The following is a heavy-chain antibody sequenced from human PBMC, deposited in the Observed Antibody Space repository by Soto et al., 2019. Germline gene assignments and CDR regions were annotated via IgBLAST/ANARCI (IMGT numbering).Heavy chain of an antibody. CDR3: ARHRRTTVAKFYFDN. J-gene: IGHJ4*02. D-gene: IGHD4-4*01. CDR2: IFDSGNA. CDR1: GGSINSYC. Sequence: SETLSLTCTVSGGSINSYCWSWIRQPPRKGLEWIAYIFDSGNANYNPSLKSRVTISVDTSKNQFSLKLTFVTAADTAVYYCARHRRTTVAKFYFDNWGQGALVTVSS. V-gene: IGHV4-59*08.